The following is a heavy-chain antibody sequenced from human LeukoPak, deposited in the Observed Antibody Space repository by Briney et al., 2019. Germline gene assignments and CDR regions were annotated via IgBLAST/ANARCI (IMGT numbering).Heavy chain of an antibody. D-gene: IGHD4-11*01. CDR2: IYSGGST. J-gene: IGHJ6*02. CDR1: GFTVSSNY. CDR3: ARDHLHLGYYYYYGMDV. Sequence: QPGGSLRLSCAASGFTVSSNYMSWVRQAPGKGLEWVSVIYSGGSTYYADSVKGRFTISRDNSKNTLYLQMNSLRAEDTAVYYCARDHLHLGYYYYYGMDVWGQGTTVTVSS. V-gene: IGHV3-53*01.